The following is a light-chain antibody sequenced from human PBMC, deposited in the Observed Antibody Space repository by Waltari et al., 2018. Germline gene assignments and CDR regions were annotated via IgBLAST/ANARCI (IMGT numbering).Light chain of an antibody. CDR3: QQYDNLPRT. CDR2: DSS. J-gene: IGKJ1*01. V-gene: IGKV1-33*01. CDR1: QDISNY. Sequence: DIQMTQSPSSLSASVGDRVTITCQASQDISNYLNWYQQKPGKAPKLLIYDSSNLETGFSSRFSGSVSGTDFTFTISSLQPEDIATYYCQQYDNLPRTFGQGTKVEIK.